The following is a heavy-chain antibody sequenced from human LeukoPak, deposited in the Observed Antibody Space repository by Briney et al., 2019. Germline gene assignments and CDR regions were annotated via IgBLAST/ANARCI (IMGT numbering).Heavy chain of an antibody. Sequence: ASVKVSCKASGYTFTSYYMHWVRQAPGQGLEWMGIINPSGGSTSYAQKFQGRVTMTRDTSTSTVYMELSSLRSEDTAVYYRAILDENCSSTSCYLNYYYYMDVWGKGTTVTVSS. J-gene: IGHJ6*03. CDR2: INPSGGST. CDR1: GYTFTSYY. D-gene: IGHD2-2*01. CDR3: AILDENCSSTSCYLNYYYYMDV. V-gene: IGHV1-46*03.